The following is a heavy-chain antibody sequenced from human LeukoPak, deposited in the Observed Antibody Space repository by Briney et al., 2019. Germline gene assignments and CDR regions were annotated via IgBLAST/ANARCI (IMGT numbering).Heavy chain of an antibody. CDR2: MHISRTT. CDR1: GGSISSGTYY. V-gene: IGHV4-61*02. Sequence: SQTLSLTCTVSGGSISSGTYYWSWIRQPAGKGLEWIVRMHISRTTSYNPSLKSRVTISVNTSKSQFSLKLSSVTAADTAVYFCARGGTSWPDWYFDLWGRGALVTVSS. J-gene: IGHJ2*01. CDR3: ARGGTSWPDWYFDL. D-gene: IGHD2-2*01.